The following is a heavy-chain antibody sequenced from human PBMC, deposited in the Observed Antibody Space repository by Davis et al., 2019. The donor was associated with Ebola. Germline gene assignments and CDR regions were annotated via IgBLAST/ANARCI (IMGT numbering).Heavy chain of an antibody. CDR2: IYYSGST. CDR3: ARREAGISFDY. Sequence: MPSETLSLTCTVSGGSISSYYWGWIRQPPGKGLEWIGSIYYSGSTYYNPSLKSRVTISVDTSKNQFSLKLSSVTAADTAVYYCARREAGISFDYWGQGTLVTVSS. D-gene: IGHD3-3*02. CDR1: GGSISSYY. J-gene: IGHJ4*02. V-gene: IGHV4-39*01.